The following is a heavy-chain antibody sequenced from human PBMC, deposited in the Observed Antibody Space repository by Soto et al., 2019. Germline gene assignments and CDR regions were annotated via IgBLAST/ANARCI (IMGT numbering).Heavy chain of an antibody. Sequence: QVQLVQSGAEVKKPGASVNVSCKASGYTFTVYYMHWVRQAPGQGLEWMGWINPKSGGTMYPQKFQGRVTMTWDTSISTAYMALTRLISDDTAVFYCAIDLAKGGGSAGFDYWGLGTLVTVSS. CDR2: INPKSGGT. V-gene: IGHV1-2*02. D-gene: IGHD1-26*01. CDR1: GYTFTVYY. CDR3: AIDLAKGGGSAGFDY. J-gene: IGHJ4*02.